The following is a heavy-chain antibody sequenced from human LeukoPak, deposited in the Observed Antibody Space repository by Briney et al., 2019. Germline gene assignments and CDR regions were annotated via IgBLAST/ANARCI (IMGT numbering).Heavy chain of an antibody. D-gene: IGHD3-10*01. Sequence: GRSLRLSRAASGFTFSSCPMHWVRQAPGKGLAWVAVISYDGSHKYYADSVGGRFSISRDNSKKTLYLQMNSLRAEDTALYYCARDGFGNTAQLDYWGQGTLVTVSS. V-gene: IGHV3-30*01. CDR2: ISYDGSHK. CDR3: ARDGFGNTAQLDY. J-gene: IGHJ4*02. CDR1: GFTFSSCP.